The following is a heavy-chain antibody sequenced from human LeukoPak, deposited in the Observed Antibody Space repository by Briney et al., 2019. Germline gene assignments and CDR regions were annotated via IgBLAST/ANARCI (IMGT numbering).Heavy chain of an antibody. Sequence: GGSLRLSCAASGLTFNNYAMTRVRQAPGKGLEWVSAISGSGGSTYYADSVKGRFTISRDNSKNTLYLQMNSLRAEDTAVYYCAAGVHYDILTGYSPGGYWGQGTLVTVSS. CDR2: ISGSGGST. CDR1: GLTFNNYA. CDR3: AAGVHYDILTGYSPGGY. V-gene: IGHV3-23*01. J-gene: IGHJ4*02. D-gene: IGHD3-9*01.